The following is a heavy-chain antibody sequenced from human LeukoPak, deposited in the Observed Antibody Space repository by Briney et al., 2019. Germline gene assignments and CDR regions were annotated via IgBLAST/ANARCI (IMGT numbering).Heavy chain of an antibody. CDR1: GYTFTSYY. CDR2: IIPIFGTA. J-gene: IGHJ4*02. CDR3: ARASRGYSYGPLDY. V-gene: IGHV1-69*13. D-gene: IGHD5-18*01. Sequence: SVKVSCKASGYTFTSYYMHWVRQAPGQGLEWMGGIIPIFGTANYAQKFQGRVTITADESTSTAYMELSSLRSEDTAVYYCARASRGYSYGPLDYWGQGTLVTVSS.